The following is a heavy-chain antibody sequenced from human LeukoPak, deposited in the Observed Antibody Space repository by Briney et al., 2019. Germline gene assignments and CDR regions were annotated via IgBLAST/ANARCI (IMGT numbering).Heavy chain of an antibody. CDR2: ISSNGGST. D-gene: IGHD2-21*02. V-gene: IGHV3-64*01. J-gene: IGHJ6*03. Sequence: GGSLRLSCAASGFTFSSYAMHRVRQAPGKGLEYVSAISSNGGSTYYANSVKGRFTISRDNSKNTLYLQMGSLRAEDMAVYYCARRVGAYCGGDCYSHYYYYMDVWGKGTTVTVSS. CDR1: GFTFSSYA. CDR3: ARRVGAYCGGDCYSHYYYYMDV.